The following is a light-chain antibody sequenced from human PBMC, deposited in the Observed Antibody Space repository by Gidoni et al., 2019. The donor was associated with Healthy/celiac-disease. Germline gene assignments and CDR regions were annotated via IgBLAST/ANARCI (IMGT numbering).Light chain of an antibody. J-gene: IGKJ5*01. CDR3: QQSYSTPST. CDR1: QSISSY. V-gene: IGKV1-39*01. CDR2: GAS. Sequence: DTQMTQAPSSLSASVGDRVTITCRASQSISSYLNWYQQKPWKAPKLLIFGASSLQSGVPSRFSGSGSGTDFTLTISSLQPEDFATYYCQQSYSTPSTFGQGTRLEIK.